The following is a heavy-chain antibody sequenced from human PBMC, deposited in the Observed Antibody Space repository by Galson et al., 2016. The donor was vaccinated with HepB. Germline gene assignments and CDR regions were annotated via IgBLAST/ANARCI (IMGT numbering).Heavy chain of an antibody. CDR2: IHYSGST. Sequence: ETLSLTCNVSGYSISSYYLNWIRQPPGKGLEWIGNIHYSGSTNYNPPLKSRVTISVDTSQNQFSLKLSSVTAADTAVYYCASDYYGITGYFDYWGQGTLVPVSS. CDR3: ASDYYGITGYFDY. J-gene: IGHJ4*02. D-gene: IGHD3-10*01. CDR1: GYSISSYY. V-gene: IGHV4-59*01.